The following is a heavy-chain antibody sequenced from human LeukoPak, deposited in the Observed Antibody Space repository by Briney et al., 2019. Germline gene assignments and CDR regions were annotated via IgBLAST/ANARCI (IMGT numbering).Heavy chain of an antibody. J-gene: IGHJ4*02. Sequence: SETLSLTCAVYGGSFSGYYWSWFRQPPGKGLEWIGEINHSGSTNYHPSLKSRVTISVDTSKNQFSLKLSSVTAADTAVYYCARIKVNYYDSSGYYFDYWGQGTLVTVSS. V-gene: IGHV4-34*01. CDR1: GGSFSGYY. CDR3: ARIKVNYYDSSGYYFDY. CDR2: INHSGST. D-gene: IGHD3-22*01.